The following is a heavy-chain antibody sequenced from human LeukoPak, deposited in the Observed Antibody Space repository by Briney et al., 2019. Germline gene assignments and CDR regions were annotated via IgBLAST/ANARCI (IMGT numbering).Heavy chain of an antibody. CDR3: ARHDYGDYHAFDI. Sequence: SETLSLTCTVSGGSISSYYWSWIRQPPGKGLEWIGYIYYSGSTNYNPSLKSRVTISVDTSKNQFSLKLSSVTAADTAVYYCARHDYGDYHAFDIWGQGTMVTVSS. CDR1: GGSISSYY. J-gene: IGHJ3*02. D-gene: IGHD4-17*01. V-gene: IGHV4-59*08. CDR2: IYYSGST.